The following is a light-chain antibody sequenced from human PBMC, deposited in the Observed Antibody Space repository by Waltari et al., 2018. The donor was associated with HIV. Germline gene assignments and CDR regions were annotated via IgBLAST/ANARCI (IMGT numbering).Light chain of an antibody. Sequence: SYVLTQPPSVSVAPGQTARIACGGDNIGSKSVHWYQQRPGQAPVLVVYDNSDRPSGIPERFSGSNSGNTATLTISRVEAGDEADFHCQVWDSSTDHVAFGGGTKLTVL. V-gene: IGLV3-21*02. CDR3: QVWDSSTDHVA. CDR1: NIGSKS. J-gene: IGLJ2*01. CDR2: DNS.